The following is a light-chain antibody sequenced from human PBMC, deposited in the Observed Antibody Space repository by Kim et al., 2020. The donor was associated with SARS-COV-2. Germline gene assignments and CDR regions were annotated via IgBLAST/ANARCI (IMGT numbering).Light chain of an antibody. V-gene: IGKV1-39*01. CDR1: QYVSNY. Sequence: PASVGDRVTIACRASQYVSNYLSWYRQKPGKAPELLIYGASTLQSGVPSRFSGSGSGTDFTLTITTLQPEDFATYYCQQSYSTFTFGGGIKVDIK. CDR3: QQSYSTFT. CDR2: GAS. J-gene: IGKJ4*01.